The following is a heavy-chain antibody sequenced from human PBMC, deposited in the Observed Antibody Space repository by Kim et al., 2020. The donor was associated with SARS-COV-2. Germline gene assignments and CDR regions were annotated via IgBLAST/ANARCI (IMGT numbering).Heavy chain of an antibody. CDR1: GDSVSSNNAA. J-gene: IGHJ6*02. Sequence: SQTLSLTCAISGDSVSSNNAAWNWIRQSPSRGLEWLGRTYYRSKWFNDYALSVKSRITINPDTSKNHFSLQLSSVTPEDTAVYYCANGGSGLGGMNVWSQGTTVTVS. CDR3: ANGGSGLGGMNV. D-gene: IGHD3-16*01. V-gene: IGHV6-1*01. CDR2: TYYRSKWFN.